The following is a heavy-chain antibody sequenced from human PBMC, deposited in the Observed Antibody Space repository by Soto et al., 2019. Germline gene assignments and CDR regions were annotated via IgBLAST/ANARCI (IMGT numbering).Heavy chain of an antibody. J-gene: IGHJ4*02. CDR2: TKNRSQRYTI. V-gene: IGHV3-72*01. Sequence: EVQLVESGGDLVQPGGSLRLSCAASGFTLSDHYMDWVRQAPGKGLEWVARTKNRSQRYTIEYAASVKGRFTISIDDSKNSLYLQMNSLKSDDTAVYYCTCWIAARCSWGQGTLVTVAS. CDR3: TCWIAARCS. CDR1: GFTLSDHY. D-gene: IGHD6-6*01.